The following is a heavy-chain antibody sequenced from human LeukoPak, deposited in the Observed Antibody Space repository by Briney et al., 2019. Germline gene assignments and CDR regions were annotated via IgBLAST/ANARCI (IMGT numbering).Heavy chain of an antibody. CDR3: AKESYSTTWYESLDS. CDR2: IRSNGADT. Sequence: GRSLRLSCAASGFTFSSYAMSWVRQAPGTGLEWVSTIRSNGADTYYADSVKGRFTVSRDNSRSTLYMYMNSLRVDDAAVYYCAKESYSTTWYESLDSWGQGTLVTVSS. J-gene: IGHJ4*02. D-gene: IGHD6-13*01. CDR1: GFTFSSYA. V-gene: IGHV3-23*01.